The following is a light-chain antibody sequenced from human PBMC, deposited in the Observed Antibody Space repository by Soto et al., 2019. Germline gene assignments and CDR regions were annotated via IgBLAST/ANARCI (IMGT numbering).Light chain of an antibody. CDR3: QTRSNWPPEFT. J-gene: IGKJ3*01. CDR1: QSVSSS. Sequence: EIVLTQSPDTLSLSPGESATLSCRASQSVSSSLAWYQQKPGQAPRLLIYDASNRATGIPARFSGSGSGTDFTLTISSLEPADFAVYYCQTRSNWPPEFTFGPGTKVDLK. CDR2: DAS. V-gene: IGKV3-11*01.